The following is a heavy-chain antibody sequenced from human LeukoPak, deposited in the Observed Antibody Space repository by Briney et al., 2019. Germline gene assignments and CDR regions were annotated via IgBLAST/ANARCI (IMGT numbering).Heavy chain of an antibody. J-gene: IGHJ4*01. CDR2: ISAYNGNT. CDR1: GYTFTSYG. Sequence: GASVKVSCKASGYTFTSYGISWVRQAPGQGLEWMGWISAYNGNTNYAQKLQGRVTMTTDTSTSTAYMELRSLRSDDTAVYYCARFERIDYYGSGSHFDYWGQEPWSPSPQ. CDR3: ARFERIDYYGSGSHFDY. D-gene: IGHD3-10*01. V-gene: IGHV1-18*04.